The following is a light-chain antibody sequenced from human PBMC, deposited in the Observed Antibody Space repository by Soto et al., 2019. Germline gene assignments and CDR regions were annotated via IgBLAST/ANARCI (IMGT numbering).Light chain of an antibody. CDR1: QSVSSY. Sequence: ANQSVSSYLAWYQQKPGQAPRLLIYGASTRATGIPDRFSGSLSGAEVILKITAVEADLLGVYYCLSVLDPLQAFAEGTKVDIK. V-gene: IGKV3-15*01. CDR2: GAS. J-gene: IGKJ1*01. CDR3: LSVLDPLQA.